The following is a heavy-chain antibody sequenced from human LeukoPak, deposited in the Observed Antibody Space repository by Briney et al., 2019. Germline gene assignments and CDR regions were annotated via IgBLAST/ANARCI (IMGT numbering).Heavy chain of an antibody. J-gene: IGHJ4*02. Sequence: GGSLRLSCAASGFIFSSYAMHWVRQAPGKGLEWVAVISYDGSNKYYADSVKGRFTISRDNSKNTLYLQMNSLRAEDTAVYYCARGKYRVSLGFYYWGQGTLVTVSS. CDR3: ARGKYRVSLGFYY. D-gene: IGHD1-26*01. V-gene: IGHV3-30-3*01. CDR1: GFIFSSYA. CDR2: ISYDGSNK.